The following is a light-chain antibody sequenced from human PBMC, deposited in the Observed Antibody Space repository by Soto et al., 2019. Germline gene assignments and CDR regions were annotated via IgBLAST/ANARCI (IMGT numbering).Light chain of an antibody. CDR1: QSLLDSDDGNTY. CDR2: TLS. J-gene: IGKJ4*01. Sequence: DIVLTQTPLSLAVTPGEPASISCRSSQSLLDSDDGNTYLDWYLQKPGQSPQLLIYTLSYRASGVLDRLSGSGTGTHFTLTIRRVEADDVGVYYCMQRLQFPSLSFGGGTRVEIK. CDR3: MQRLQFPSLS. V-gene: IGKV2-40*01.